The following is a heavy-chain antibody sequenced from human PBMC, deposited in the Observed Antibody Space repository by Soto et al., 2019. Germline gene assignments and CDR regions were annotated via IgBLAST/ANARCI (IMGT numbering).Heavy chain of an antibody. CDR3: ARDRRFTAATDYYDGMDV. D-gene: IGHD2-15*01. J-gene: IGHJ6*01. CDR1: GGSISSGGYY. Sequence: QVQLRESGPGLVKPSQTLSLTCTVSGGSISSGGYYWSWIRQHPGKGLEWIGYIYYSGSTYYNPSLKSRVTVSVDTSKNQCSLKLSSVTAADTAVYYCARDRRFTAATDYYDGMDVWGQGTTVTVSS. CDR2: IYYSGST. V-gene: IGHV4-31*03.